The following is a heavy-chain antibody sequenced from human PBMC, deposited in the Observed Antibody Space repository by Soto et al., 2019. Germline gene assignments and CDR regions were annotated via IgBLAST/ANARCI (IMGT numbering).Heavy chain of an antibody. CDR2: INPIGDVT. D-gene: IGHD3-22*01. Sequence: QVQLVQSGVEVKKPGASVKVSCKASGYTITRHWMHWVRQAPGQGLEWMGVINPIGDVTSYARKVEGRLTMTRDTSTSTLYRELRSLRSEDTAVYSCARDNSYDSGGARGWYFDLWGRGTLVTVSS. CDR3: ARDNSYDSGGARGWYFDL. CDR1: GYTITRHW. V-gene: IGHV1-46*01. J-gene: IGHJ2*01.